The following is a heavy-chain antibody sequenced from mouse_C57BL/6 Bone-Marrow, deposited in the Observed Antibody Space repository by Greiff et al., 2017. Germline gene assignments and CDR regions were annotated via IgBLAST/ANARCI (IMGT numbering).Heavy chain of an antibody. J-gene: IGHJ4*01. V-gene: IGHV1-39*01. CDR3: ASIYYGNYLYAMDY. CDR1: GYSFTDYN. CDR2: INPNYGTT. Sequence: VQLQQSGPELVKPGASVTISCKASGYSFTDYNMNWVKQSNGKSLEWIGVINPNYGTTSYNQKFKGKATLTVDQSSSTAYMQLNSLTSEDSAVYYCASIYYGNYLYAMDYWGQGTSVTVSS. D-gene: IGHD2-1*01.